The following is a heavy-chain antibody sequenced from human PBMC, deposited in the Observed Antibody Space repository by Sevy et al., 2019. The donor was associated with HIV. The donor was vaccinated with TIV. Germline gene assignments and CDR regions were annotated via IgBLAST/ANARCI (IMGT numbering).Heavy chain of an antibody. V-gene: IGHV4-34*01. CDR1: GGSFSGYY. Sequence: GSLRLSCAVYGGSFSGYYWNWICQTPGKGLEWIGEINHSGSTNYNPSLKSRVTISVDTSKNQFSLRLNSVTAADTAVYYCARAPPVVVVPGAPSWFDPWGQGTLVTVSS. CDR3: ARAPPVVVVPGAPSWFDP. CDR2: INHSGST. J-gene: IGHJ5*02. D-gene: IGHD2-2*01.